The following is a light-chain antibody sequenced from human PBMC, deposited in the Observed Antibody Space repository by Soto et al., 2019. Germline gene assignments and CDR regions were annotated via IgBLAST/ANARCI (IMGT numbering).Light chain of an antibody. CDR3: CSSGGSPTDV. CDR2: EVN. J-gene: IGLJ1*01. CDR1: SSNVGSYKL. Sequence: LTQPASVSGSPGQSITISCTGTSSNVGSYKLVSWYQQHPGKAPKLMIFEVNKRPSGVSNRFSGSKSGNTASLTISGLKVEDEADYYCCSSGGSPTDVFGTGTKVTVL. V-gene: IGLV2-23*02.